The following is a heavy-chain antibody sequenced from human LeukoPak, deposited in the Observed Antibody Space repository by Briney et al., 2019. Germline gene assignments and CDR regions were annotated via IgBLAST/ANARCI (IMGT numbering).Heavy chain of an antibody. D-gene: IGHD2-15*01. CDR1: GFTFSSYA. CDR3: AKDVGYCSGGSCYEGDY. V-gene: IGHV3-23*01. CDR2: ISGSGGST. J-gene: IGHJ4*02. Sequence: RGSLRLSCAASGFTFSSYAMSWVRQAPGKGLEWVSAISGSGGSTYYADSVKGRFTISRDNSKNTLYLQMNSLRAEDTAVYYCAKDVGYCSGGSCYEGDYWGQGTLVTVSS.